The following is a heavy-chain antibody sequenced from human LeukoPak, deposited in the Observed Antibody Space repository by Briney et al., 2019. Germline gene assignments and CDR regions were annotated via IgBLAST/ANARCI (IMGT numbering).Heavy chain of an antibody. D-gene: IGHD6-19*01. CDR1: GFTFSSYA. V-gene: IGHV3-30-3*01. J-gene: IGHJ4*02. CDR2: ISYDGSNK. Sequence: QPGRSLRLSCAASGFTFSSYAMHWVRQAPGKGLEWVAVISYDGSNKYYADSVKGRFTISRDNSKNTLYLQMNSLRAEDTAVYYCAKDSPIAVAGTFDYWGQGTLVTVSS. CDR3: AKDSPIAVAGTFDY.